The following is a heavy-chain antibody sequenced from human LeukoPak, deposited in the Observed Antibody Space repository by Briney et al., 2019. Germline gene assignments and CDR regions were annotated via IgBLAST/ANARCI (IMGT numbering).Heavy chain of an antibody. D-gene: IGHD3-22*01. CDR3: ARDLGITIIVGGDAFDL. CDR1: GYTFSDYY. V-gene: IGHV1-2*02. J-gene: IGHJ3*01. Sequence: GASVTLSCTASGYTFSDYYLHWVRQAPGQGLEWMGWMNPNSGGTNYAQKIQGRITMTGDTSTAYLELSRLRSDDTAVYYCARDLGITIIVGGDAFDLWGQGTMVTVSS. CDR2: MNPNSGGT.